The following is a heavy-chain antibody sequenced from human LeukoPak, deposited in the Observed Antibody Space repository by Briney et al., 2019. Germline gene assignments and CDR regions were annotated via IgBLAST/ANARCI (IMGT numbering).Heavy chain of an antibody. V-gene: IGHV3-15*01. CDR3: TTAYYDFWSGYYSF. CDR2: IKSKIDGGTT. Sequence: GGSLRLSCAASGFTFSNAWMSWVRQAPGKGLEWVGRIKSKIDGGTTDYAAPVKGRFTIPRDDSKNTLYLQMNSLKTEDTAVYYCTTAYYDFWSGYYSFWGQGTLVTVSS. D-gene: IGHD3-3*01. J-gene: IGHJ4*02. CDR1: GFTFSNAW.